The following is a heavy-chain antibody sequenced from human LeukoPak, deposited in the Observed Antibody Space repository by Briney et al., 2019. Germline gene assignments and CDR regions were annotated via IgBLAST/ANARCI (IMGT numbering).Heavy chain of an antibody. Sequence: SETLSLTCAVYGGSFSGYYWSWIRQPPGKGLEWIGEINHSGSTNYNPSLKSRVTISVDTSKNQFSLKLSSVTAADTAVYYCARLVIAVAGNAFDPWGQGTLATVSS. CDR3: ARLVIAVAGNAFDP. V-gene: IGHV4-34*01. D-gene: IGHD6-19*01. CDR1: GGSFSGYY. J-gene: IGHJ5*02. CDR2: INHSGST.